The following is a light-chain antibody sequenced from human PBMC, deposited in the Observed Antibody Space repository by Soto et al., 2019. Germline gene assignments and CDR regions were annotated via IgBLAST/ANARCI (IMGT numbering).Light chain of an antibody. Sequence: SVLTKAPSASGTPGQRVTISCSGSSSNIGSNTVSWYQQVPGTAPKLLIYSNDQRPSGVPDRFSGSKSGTSASLAIGGLQSEDEADYYCAAWDGSLNGWVFGGGTKLTVL. CDR2: SND. CDR1: SSNIGSNT. CDR3: AAWDGSLNGWV. V-gene: IGLV1-44*01. J-gene: IGLJ2*01.